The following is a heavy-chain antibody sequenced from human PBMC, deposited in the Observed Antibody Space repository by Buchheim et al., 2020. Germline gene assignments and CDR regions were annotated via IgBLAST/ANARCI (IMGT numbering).Heavy chain of an antibody. D-gene: IGHD3-9*01. J-gene: IGHJ6*02. V-gene: IGHV3-30*18. CDR3: AKEKIKTYYDILTGYYTSYGMDV. Sequence: QVQLVESGGGVVQPGRSLRLSCAASGFTFSSYGMHWVRQAPGKGLEWVAVISYDGSNKYYADSVKGRFTISRDTSKNTLYLQMNSLRAEDTAVYYCAKEKIKTYYDILTGYYTSYGMDVWGQGTT. CDR1: GFTFSSYG. CDR2: ISYDGSNK.